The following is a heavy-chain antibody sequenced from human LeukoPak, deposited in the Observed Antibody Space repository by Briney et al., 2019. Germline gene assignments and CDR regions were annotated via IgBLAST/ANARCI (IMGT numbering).Heavy chain of an antibody. J-gene: IGHJ6*02. CDR1: GFTFSSYE. V-gene: IGHV3-66*04. CDR3: ARPPGLAGLYSYYYGADV. D-gene: IGHD6-19*01. Sequence: GGSLRLSCAASGFTFSSYEMNWVRQAPGKGLEWVSIIYAGGDTYYSDSVRGRFIISRDNSENTVYLQMNSLRAEDTAVYFCARPPGLAGLYSYYYGADVWGQGTTVTVSS. CDR2: IYAGGDT.